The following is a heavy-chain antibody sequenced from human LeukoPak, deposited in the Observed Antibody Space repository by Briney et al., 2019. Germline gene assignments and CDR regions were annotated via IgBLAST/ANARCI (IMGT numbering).Heavy chain of an antibody. Sequence: GGSLRLSCAASGFTFSSYNMNWVRQAPGKGLEWVSSITSSSSYIYYADSVRGRFTISRDNAKNSLYLQINSLRAEDTAVYYCARDPYSGSYVDYYYYYHMDVWGKGTTVTISS. D-gene: IGHD1-26*01. J-gene: IGHJ6*03. CDR2: ITSSSSYI. V-gene: IGHV3-21*01. CDR1: GFTFSSYN. CDR3: ARDPYSGSYVDYYYYYHMDV.